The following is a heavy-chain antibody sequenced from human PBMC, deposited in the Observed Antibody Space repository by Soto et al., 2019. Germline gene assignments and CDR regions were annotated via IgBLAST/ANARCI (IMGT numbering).Heavy chain of an antibody. V-gene: IGHV3-21*01. CDR1: GFTFSSYS. CDR2: ISSSSSYI. J-gene: IGHJ6*02. CDR3: ARDFLFLWCGDRYSFCIDV. Sequence: EVQLVESGGGLVKPGGSLRLSCAASGFTFSSYSMNWVRQAPGKGLEWVSSISSSSSYIYYADSVKGRFTISRDNAKNSLYLQMNSLGAEDTAVYYCARDFLFLWCGDRYSFCIDVWGQGTTVAVSS. D-gene: IGHD3-10*01.